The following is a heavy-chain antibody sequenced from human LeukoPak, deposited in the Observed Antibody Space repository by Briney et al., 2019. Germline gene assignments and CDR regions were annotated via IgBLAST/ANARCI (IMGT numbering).Heavy chain of an antibody. D-gene: IGHD3-22*01. CDR3: ARAFYDSSGYYPEGYYYMDV. CDR2: IYYSGST. Sequence: SETLSLTCTVSGGSISSYYWNWIRQPPGKGLEWIGHIYYSGSTNYNPSLKSRVTISVDTSKNQFSLKLSSVTAADTAVYYCARAFYDSSGYYPEGYYYMDVWGKGTTVTVSS. V-gene: IGHV4-59*01. J-gene: IGHJ6*03. CDR1: GGSISSYY.